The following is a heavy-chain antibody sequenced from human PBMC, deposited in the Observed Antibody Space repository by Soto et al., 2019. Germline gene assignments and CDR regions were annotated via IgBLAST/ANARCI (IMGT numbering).Heavy chain of an antibody. Sequence: EVQLVESGGGLVQPGGSLRLSCAASGFTVSSNYMSWVRQAPGKGLEWVSVIYSGGSTYYADSVKGRFTISRDNSKNTLYLQMNSLRAEDTAVYYCARDHDSSGYYGQNWFDPWGQGTLVTVSS. CDR2: IYSGGST. CDR1: GFTVSSNY. J-gene: IGHJ5*02. V-gene: IGHV3-66*01. D-gene: IGHD3-22*01. CDR3: ARDHDSSGYYGQNWFDP.